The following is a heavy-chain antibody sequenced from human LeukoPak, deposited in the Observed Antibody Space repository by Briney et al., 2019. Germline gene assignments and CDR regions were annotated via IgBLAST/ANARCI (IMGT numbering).Heavy chain of an antibody. CDR3: ARAAPSSWYSLFDY. CDR1: GGSISSYY. J-gene: IGHJ4*02. V-gene: IGHV4-59*12. CDR2: IYYSGST. D-gene: IGHD6-13*01. Sequence: SETLSLTCTVSGGSISSYYWSWIRQPPGKGLEWIGYIYYSGSTNYNPSLKSRVTISVDTSKNQFSLKLSSVTAADTAVYYCARAAPSSWYSLFDYWGQGTLVTVSS.